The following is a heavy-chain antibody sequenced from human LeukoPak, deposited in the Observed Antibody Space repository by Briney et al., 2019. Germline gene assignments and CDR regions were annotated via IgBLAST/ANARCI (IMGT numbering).Heavy chain of an antibody. CDR2: MDRHSDI. D-gene: IGHD1-14*01. J-gene: IGHJ1*01. CDR3: VGDPTTNRYQFFQY. CDR1: EFTFSNFG. Sequence: GGSLRLPCTASEFTFSNFGVNWVRQAPGKGLEWVSCMDRHSDIYYANSVRGRFTISRDNAKNSVFLQMNRLTVEDTALYYCVGDPTTNRYQFFQYWGQGALVTVSS. V-gene: IGHV3-69-1*02.